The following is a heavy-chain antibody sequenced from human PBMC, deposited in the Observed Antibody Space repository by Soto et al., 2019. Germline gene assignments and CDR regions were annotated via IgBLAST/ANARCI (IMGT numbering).Heavy chain of an antibody. J-gene: IGHJ4*02. CDR2: IYYNGNT. V-gene: IGHV4-59*11. CDR3: TRANWYSEY. D-gene: IGHD7-27*01. Sequence: QVQLQESGPGLVKPSETLSLTCTVSGGSISNHYWSWIRQPPGKGLEWIGYIYYNGNTNYNPSLKSRVTMSVDTSKNQISLKFRSVTAADTAVYYCTRANWYSEYWGQGTLVTVSS. CDR1: GGSISNHY.